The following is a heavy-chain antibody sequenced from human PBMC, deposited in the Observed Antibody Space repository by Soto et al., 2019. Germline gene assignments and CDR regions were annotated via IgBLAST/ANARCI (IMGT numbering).Heavy chain of an antibody. V-gene: IGHV3-11*05. Sequence: SLRLSCAASGFTFSSYAMSWVRQTPGKGLEYISYISSSGTSANYADSVKGRFTISRDNAKNSLYLQMNSLRAEDTAVYYCARDRGAVTGQYFDYWGQGALVTVSS. CDR1: GFTFSSYA. J-gene: IGHJ4*02. D-gene: IGHD6-19*01. CDR3: ARDRGAVTGQYFDY. CDR2: ISSSGTSA.